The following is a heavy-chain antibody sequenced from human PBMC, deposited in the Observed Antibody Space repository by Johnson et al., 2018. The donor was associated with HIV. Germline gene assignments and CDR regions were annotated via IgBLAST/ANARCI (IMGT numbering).Heavy chain of an antibody. V-gene: IGHV3-33*06. CDR3: AKDLGDFWSGYYFDI. J-gene: IGHJ3*02. CDR2: IWYDGSNK. D-gene: IGHD3-3*01. Sequence: QVQLVESGGGVVQPGRSPRLSCVASGFTFFSYGMHWVRQAPGKGLEWVAVIWYDGSNKYYADSVKGRFTISRDNSKNTLYLQMNSLRAEDTAVYYCAKDLGDFWSGYYFDIWGQGTMVTVSS. CDR1: GFTFFSYG.